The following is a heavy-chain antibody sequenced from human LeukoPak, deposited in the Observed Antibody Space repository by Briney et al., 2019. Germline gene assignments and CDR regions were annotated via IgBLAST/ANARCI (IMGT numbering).Heavy chain of an antibody. J-gene: IGHJ4*02. CDR1: GGTFSSYA. CDR2: IIPIFGTA. CDR3: ARGFGVSHRPRRTDKYYFDY. D-gene: IGHD3-3*01. Sequence: SVKVSCKAAGGTFSSYAISWVRQAPGQGLEWMGGIIPIFGTANYAQKFQGRVTITTDESTSTAYMELSSLRSEDTAVYYCARGFGVSHRPRRTDKYYFDYWGQGTLVTVSS. V-gene: IGHV1-69*05.